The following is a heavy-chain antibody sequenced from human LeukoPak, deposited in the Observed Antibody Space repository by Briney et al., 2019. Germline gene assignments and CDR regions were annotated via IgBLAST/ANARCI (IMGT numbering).Heavy chain of an antibody. Sequence: ASVKVSCKASGGTFSSYAIGWVRQAPGQGLEWMGRIIPILGIANYAQKFQGRVTITADKSTSTAYMELSSLRSEDTAVYYCARPVENIGYGYEVSYYYGMDVWGQGTTVTVSS. D-gene: IGHD5-18*01. J-gene: IGHJ6*02. V-gene: IGHV1-69*04. CDR3: ARPVENIGYGYEVSYYYGMDV. CDR2: IIPILGIA. CDR1: GGTFSSYA.